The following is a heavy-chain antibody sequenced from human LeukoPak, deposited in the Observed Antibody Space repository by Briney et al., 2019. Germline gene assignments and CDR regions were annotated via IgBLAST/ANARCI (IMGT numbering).Heavy chain of an antibody. CDR1: GLTFDDYA. CDR3: AKGLFLRLGELSLYHDAFDI. J-gene: IGHJ3*02. CDR2: ISWNSGSI. V-gene: IGHV3-9*01. Sequence: GRSLRLSCAASGLTFDDYAMHWVRQAPGKGLEWVSGISWNSGSIGYADSVKGRFTISRGNAKNSLYLQMNSLRAEDTALYYCAKGLFLRLGELSLYHDAFDIWGQGTMVTVSS. D-gene: IGHD3-16*02.